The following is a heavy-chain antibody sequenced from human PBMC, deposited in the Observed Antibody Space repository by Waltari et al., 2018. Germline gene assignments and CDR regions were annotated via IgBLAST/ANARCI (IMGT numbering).Heavy chain of an antibody. J-gene: IGHJ3*02. D-gene: IGHD6-19*01. CDR2: IRYEGSNK. CDR3: AKDGKSPIAVAGNKAFDI. CDR1: GFTFSSYG. V-gene: IGHV3-30*02. Sequence: QVQLVESGGGVVHPGGSLSLSCAASGFTFSSYGMHWVRQAPGQGLEWMAFIRYEGSNKYYAYSVKVRFTSSRDNSKNTLYLQTNSLRAEDTAVYYCAKDGKSPIAVAGNKAFDIWGQGTMVTVSS.